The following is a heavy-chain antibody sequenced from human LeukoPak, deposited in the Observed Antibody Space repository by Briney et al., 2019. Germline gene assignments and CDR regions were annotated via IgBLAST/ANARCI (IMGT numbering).Heavy chain of an antibody. CDR2: INQDGSQT. V-gene: IGHV3-7*01. CDR3: ARRYFDL. Sequence: AGGSLRLSCADSGFTLSGYWMHWVRQAPGRGLEWVANINQDGSQTYYLGSVKGRFTISRDNAKDSLYLQMNSLRVDDTAVYYCARRYFDLWGRGTLVSVSS. J-gene: IGHJ2*01. CDR1: GFTLSGYW.